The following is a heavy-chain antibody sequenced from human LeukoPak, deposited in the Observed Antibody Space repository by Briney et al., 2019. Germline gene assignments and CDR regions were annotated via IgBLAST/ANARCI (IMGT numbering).Heavy chain of an antibody. CDR3: AREGPGQQLVRSAFDI. Sequence: GSLRLSCAASGFTFSSYSMNWVRQAPGKGLEWVSSISSSSSYIYYADSVKGRFTISRDNAKNSLYLQMNSLRAEDTAVYYCAREGPGQQLVRSAFDIWGQGTMVTVSS. J-gene: IGHJ3*02. V-gene: IGHV3-21*01. CDR2: ISSSSSYI. D-gene: IGHD6-6*01. CDR1: GFTFSSYS.